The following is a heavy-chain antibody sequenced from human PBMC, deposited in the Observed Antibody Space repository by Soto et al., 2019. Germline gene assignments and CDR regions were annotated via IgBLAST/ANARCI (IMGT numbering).Heavy chain of an antibody. CDR2: IHPSGGST. J-gene: IGHJ4*02. D-gene: IGHD3-9*01. CDR1: GYTFHSYY. Sequence: QVQLVQSGAEVKTPGASVKVSCKASGYTFHSYYMHWVRQAPGQGLEWMGIIHPSGGSTSYAQKFQGRVTMTRDTSTSTVYMELSSRRSEDTGVYYCARSILTGYFDYGGQGILVAVSS. V-gene: IGHV1-46*02. CDR3: ARSILTGYFDY.